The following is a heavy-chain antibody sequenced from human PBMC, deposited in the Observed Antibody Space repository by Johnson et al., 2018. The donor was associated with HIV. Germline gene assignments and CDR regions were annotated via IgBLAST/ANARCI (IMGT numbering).Heavy chain of an antibody. D-gene: IGHD3-3*01. J-gene: IGHJ3*02. CDR1: GFTFNDYG. CDR2: INWNGGSK. Sequence: VLLVESGGSVVWPGGSLRLSCAASGFTFNDYGMSWVRHVPGKGLEWVSGINWNGGSKGYADSVKGRFTISRDNAKNSLYLQMNSLRAEDTAVYYCASPLIPGYYDFWPGAFAIWGQGTMVTVSS. CDR3: ASPLIPGYYDFWPGAFAI. V-gene: IGHV3-20*04.